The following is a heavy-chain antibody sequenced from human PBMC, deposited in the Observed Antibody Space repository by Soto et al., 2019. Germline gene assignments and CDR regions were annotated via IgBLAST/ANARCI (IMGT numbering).Heavy chain of an antibody. CDR3: AKERRRWIQLCLPYFDY. D-gene: IGHD5-18*01. CDR2: ISGSGGST. J-gene: IGHJ4*02. CDR1: GFTFSSYA. Sequence: EVQLLESGGGLVQPGGSLRLSCAASGFTFSSYAMSWVRQAPGKGLEWVSAISGSGGSTYYADSVKGRITISRDNSKNTLYLQRNSLRAEDTAVYYCAKERRRWIQLCLPYFDYWGQGTIVTVSS. V-gene: IGHV3-23*01.